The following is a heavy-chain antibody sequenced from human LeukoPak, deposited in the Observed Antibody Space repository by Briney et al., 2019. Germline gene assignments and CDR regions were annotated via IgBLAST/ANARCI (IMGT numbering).Heavy chain of an antibody. CDR1: GSSISSYY. Sequence: SETLSLTCTVSGSSISSYYWSWIRQPPGKGLEWIGYIYYSGSTNYNPSLKSRVTISADTSKNHFSLRLSSVTAADTAVYYCARRRGRTFYFDYWGQGTLVTVSS. J-gene: IGHJ4*02. CDR2: IYYSGST. V-gene: IGHV4-59*08. D-gene: IGHD3-16*01. CDR3: ARRRGRTFYFDY.